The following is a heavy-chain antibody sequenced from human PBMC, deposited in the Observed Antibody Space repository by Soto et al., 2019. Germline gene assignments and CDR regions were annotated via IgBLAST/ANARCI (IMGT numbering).Heavy chain of an antibody. Sequence: PSETLSLTCTVSGGSISSSSYYWGWIRQPPGKGLEWIGSLYYSGSTYYNPSLKSRVTISVDTSKNQFSLKVSSVTAADTAVYYCASSGSYSVYGLDVWGQGTTVTVSS. V-gene: IGHV4-39*01. CDR1: GGSISSSSYY. D-gene: IGHD1-26*01. J-gene: IGHJ6*02. CDR3: ASSGSYSVYGLDV. CDR2: LYYSGST.